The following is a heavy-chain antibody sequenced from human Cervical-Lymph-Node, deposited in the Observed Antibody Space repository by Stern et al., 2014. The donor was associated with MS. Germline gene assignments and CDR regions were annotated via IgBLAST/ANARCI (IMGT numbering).Heavy chain of an antibody. Sequence: EVQLVQSGVEVKKPGESLKISCEASGYSFSSFWIGWVRQVPGKGLEWMGIIYPGDSDARYSPSFQGQSAISTDKSITTADLLWSSLKTSDAAIYYCGRRHHFDSGGPGDSFDIWGQGTMVTVSS. CDR1: GYSFSSFW. V-gene: IGHV5-51*01. J-gene: IGHJ3*02. CDR2: IYPGDSDA. CDR3: GRRHHFDSGGPGDSFDI. D-gene: IGHD3-22*01.